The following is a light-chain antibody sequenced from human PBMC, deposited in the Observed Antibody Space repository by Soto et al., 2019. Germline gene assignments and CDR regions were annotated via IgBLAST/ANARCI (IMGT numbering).Light chain of an antibody. CDR3: ETWASNTPPV. J-gene: IGLJ7*01. V-gene: IGLV4-60*02. CDR2: LEGSGSY. Sequence: QSVLTQSSSASPSLGSSVKLTCTLSSGHSSYIIAWHQQQPGKAPRSLMKLEGSGSYNKGSGVPDRFSGSSSGADRYLSISNLQFEDEADYFCETWASNTPPVFGGGTQLTVL. CDR1: SGHSSYI.